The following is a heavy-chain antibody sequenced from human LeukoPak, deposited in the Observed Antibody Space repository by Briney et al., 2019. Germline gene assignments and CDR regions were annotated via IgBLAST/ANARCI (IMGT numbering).Heavy chain of an antibody. CDR2: ISYSGTT. CDR3: ARRSYNSPFRY. J-gene: IGHJ4*02. V-gene: IGHV4-39*07. CDR1: GGSISSRPYY. D-gene: IGHD5-24*01. Sequence: SETLSLTCTVSGGSISSRPYYWGWVRQPPGKGLEWIGTISYSGTTYYSPSLKSRVTISLDTSKNQFSLKLSSVTAADTAVYYCARRSYNSPFRYWGQGTLVTVSS.